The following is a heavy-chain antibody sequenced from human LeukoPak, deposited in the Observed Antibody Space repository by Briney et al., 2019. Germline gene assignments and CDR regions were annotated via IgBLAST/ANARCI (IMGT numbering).Heavy chain of an antibody. CDR1: GFTFSSYG. D-gene: IGHD5-18*01. Sequence: GGSLRLSCAASGFTFSSYGMHWVRQAPGKGLEWVAVISYDGSNKYYADSVKGRFTISRDNSKNTLYLQMNSLRAEDTAVYYCAKKSRTAMVEGGQGTLVSVSS. V-gene: IGHV3-30*18. CDR3: AKKSRTAMVE. CDR2: ISYDGSNK. J-gene: IGHJ4*02.